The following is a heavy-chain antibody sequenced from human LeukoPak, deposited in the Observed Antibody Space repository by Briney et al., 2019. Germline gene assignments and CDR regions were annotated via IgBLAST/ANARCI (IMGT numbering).Heavy chain of an antibody. V-gene: IGHV1-8*01. CDR2: MNPNSGNT. D-gene: IGHD3-9*01. CDR1: GYTFTSYD. J-gene: IGHJ4*02. CDR3: ARGSHDILTGYMYYFDY. Sequence: GASVKVSCKTSGYTFTSYDLNWVRQATGQGLEWMGWMNPNSGNTGYAQKFQERVTITRDMSTSTAYMELSSLRSEDTAVYYCARGSHDILTGYMYYFDYWGQGTLVTVSS.